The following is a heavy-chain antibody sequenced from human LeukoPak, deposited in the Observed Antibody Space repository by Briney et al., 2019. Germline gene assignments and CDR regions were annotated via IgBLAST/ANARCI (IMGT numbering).Heavy chain of an antibody. V-gene: IGHV3-43*01. J-gene: IGHJ6*03. CDR2: ISWDGGST. CDR1: GFTFDDYT. D-gene: IGHD4-17*01. Sequence: GGSLRLSCAASGFTFDDYTMHWVRQAPGKGLEWVSLISWDGGSTYYADSVKGRFTISRDNSKNSLYLQMNSLRTEDTALYYCAKGSYGDKDYYMDVWGKGTTVTVSS. CDR3: AKGSYGDKDYYMDV.